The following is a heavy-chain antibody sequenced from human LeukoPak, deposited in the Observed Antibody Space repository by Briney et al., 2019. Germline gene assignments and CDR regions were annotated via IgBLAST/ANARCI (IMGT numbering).Heavy chain of an antibody. D-gene: IGHD1-26*01. J-gene: IGHJ4*02. V-gene: IGHV3-23*01. CDR2: VNADGGNT. CDR1: GFTFDNYR. CDR3: TKRVKYGGTWDHFAD. Sequence: GWSLRLSCAASGFTFDNYRMSWVRQAPGKGLEWVSTVNADGGNTYYADSVKGRFTIFRDNSKSTLILQMNSLRVEDTALYYCTKRVKYGGTWDHFADWGQGTLVTVSS.